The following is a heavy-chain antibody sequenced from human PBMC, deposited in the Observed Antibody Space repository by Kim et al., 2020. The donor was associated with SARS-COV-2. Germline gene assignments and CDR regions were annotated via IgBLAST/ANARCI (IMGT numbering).Heavy chain of an antibody. CDR3: ARWAYYGNLVGPGRPMDL. Sequence: SETLSLICTVSGGSVSSATYYWNWIRQPPGKGLEYIGYIFYSGSTNYNPSLNSRVTISVDTSKNQFSLKLTSVTAADAAIYYCARWAYYGNLVGPGRPMDLWGQGTLVTVSS. D-gene: IGHD3-3*01. J-gene: IGHJ5*02. CDR2: IFYSGST. CDR1: GGSVSSATYY. V-gene: IGHV4-61*01.